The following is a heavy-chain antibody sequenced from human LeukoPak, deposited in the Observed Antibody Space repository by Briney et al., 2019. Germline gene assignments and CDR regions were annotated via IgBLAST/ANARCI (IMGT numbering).Heavy chain of an antibody. CDR3: ARGRRNRYYYDSSGYKGTYYYYYMDV. CDR2: FDPEDGET. J-gene: IGHJ6*03. V-gene: IGHV1-24*01. Sequence: ASVKVSCKVTGYTLTELSMHWVRQAPGKGLEWMGGFDPEDGETIYAQKFQGRVTMTEDTSTDTAYMELSSLRSEDTAVYYCARGRRNRYYYDSSGYKGTYYYYYMDVWGKGTTVTISS. D-gene: IGHD3-22*01. CDR1: GYTLTELS.